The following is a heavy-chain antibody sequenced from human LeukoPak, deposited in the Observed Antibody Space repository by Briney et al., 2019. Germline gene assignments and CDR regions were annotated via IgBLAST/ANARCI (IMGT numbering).Heavy chain of an antibody. CDR1: GASISSYY. CDR2: IYYSGST. Sequence: SETLSLTCTVSGASISSYYWSWIRQPPGKGREWIGYIYYSGSTNYNPSLKSRVTISVDTSKNQFSLKLRSVTAADTAVYYCAGSEYSSSSPDYWGQGTLVTVSS. D-gene: IGHD6-6*01. V-gene: IGHV4-59*01. J-gene: IGHJ4*02. CDR3: AGSEYSSSSPDY.